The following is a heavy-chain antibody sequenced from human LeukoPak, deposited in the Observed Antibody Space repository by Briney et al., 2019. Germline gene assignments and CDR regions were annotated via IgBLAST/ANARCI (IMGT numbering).Heavy chain of an antibody. J-gene: IGHJ4*02. V-gene: IGHV1-69*04. CDR3: ARANGHGSGSYYFSY. CDR2: IIPILGIA. D-gene: IGHD3-10*01. CDR1: GGTFSSYA. Sequence: SVKVSCKASGGTFSSYAISWVRQAPEQGLEWMGRIIPILGIANYAQKFQGRVTITADKSTSTAYMELSSLRSEDTDVYYCARANGHGSGSYYFSYWGQGTLVTVSS.